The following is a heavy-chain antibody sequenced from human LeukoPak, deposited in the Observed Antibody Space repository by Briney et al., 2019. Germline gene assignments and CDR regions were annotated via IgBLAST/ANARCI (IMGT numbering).Heavy chain of an antibody. CDR1: GFTFSSYA. CDR3: AKAKPYSSSWYWDY. V-gene: IGHV3-23*01. D-gene: IGHD6-13*01. J-gene: IGHJ4*02. Sequence: GGSLRLSCAASGFTFSSYAMSWVRQAPGKGLEWVSAISGSGGSTYYADSVKGRSTISRDNSKNTLYLQMNSLRAEDTAVYYCAKAKPYSSSWYWDYWGQGTLVTVSS. CDR2: ISGSGGST.